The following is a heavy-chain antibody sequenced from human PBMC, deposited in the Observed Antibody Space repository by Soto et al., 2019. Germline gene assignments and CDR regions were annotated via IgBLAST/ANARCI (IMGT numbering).Heavy chain of an antibody. D-gene: IGHD3-9*01. CDR3: ARGPVLRYFDWSGGLHFDY. J-gene: IGHJ4*02. Sequence: ASVKVSCKASGYTFTGYYMHWVRQAPGQGLEWMGWINPNSGGTNYAQKFQGWVTMTRDTSISTAYMELSRLRSDDTAVYYCARGPVLRYFDWSGGLHFDYWGQGTLVTSPQ. CDR2: INPNSGGT. V-gene: IGHV1-2*04. CDR1: GYTFTGYY.